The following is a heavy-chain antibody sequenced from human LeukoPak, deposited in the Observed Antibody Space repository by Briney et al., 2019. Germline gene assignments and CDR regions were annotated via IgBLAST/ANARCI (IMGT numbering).Heavy chain of an antibody. J-gene: IGHJ4*02. CDR2: ISGHSGNT. CDR1: GYTFSSYG. CDR3: ARDWEIGLFGYFDY. D-gene: IGHD1-26*01. Sequence: ASVKVSCKTSGYTFSSYGISWVRQAPGQGLEWMVWISGHSGNTNYAQKFQGRVTVTTDTSTTTAYMELRSLRFDDTAIYYCARDWEIGLFGYFDYWGQGTLVTVSS. V-gene: IGHV1-18*01.